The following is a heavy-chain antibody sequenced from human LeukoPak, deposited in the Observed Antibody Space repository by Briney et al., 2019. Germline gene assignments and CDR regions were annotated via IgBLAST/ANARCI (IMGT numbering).Heavy chain of an antibody. D-gene: IGHD3-3*01. J-gene: IGHJ4*02. CDR3: ARVLGSITVFGVVIESLDY. CDR2: ISAYNGNT. V-gene: IGHV1-18*01. CDR1: GYTVTSYG. Sequence: GASVKVSCKASGYTVTSYGISWVRQAPGQGLEWMGWISAYNGNTNYAQKLQGRVTMTTDTSTSTAYMELRSLRSDDTAVYYYARVLGSITVFGVVIESLDYWGQGTLVTVSS.